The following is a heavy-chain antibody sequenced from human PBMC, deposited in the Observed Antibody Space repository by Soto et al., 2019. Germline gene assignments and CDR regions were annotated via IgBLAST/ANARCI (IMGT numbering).Heavy chain of an antibody. D-gene: IGHD3-10*01. CDR2: ILHDETP. CDR3: AKDLFLTSGQRFFFES. CDR1: GFFFSTYA. J-gene: IGHJ4*02. Sequence: PGGSLRLSCAASGFFFSTYAMTWVRQAPGRGLEWVSTILHDETPFYTDSVKGRFTISRDNVRGTLYLQMNGLRVEDAAQYYCAKDLFLTSGQRFFFESWGQGTLVTVSS. V-gene: IGHV3-23*01.